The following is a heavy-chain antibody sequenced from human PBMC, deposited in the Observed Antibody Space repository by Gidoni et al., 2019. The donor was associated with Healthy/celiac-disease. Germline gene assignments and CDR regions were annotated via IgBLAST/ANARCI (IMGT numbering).Heavy chain of an antibody. CDR1: GGSSSSSSYY. CDR2: FYYSGST. Sequence: QLPLQESGPGLVKPSETLSLTCTVAGGSSSSSSYYWGWISQPPGKGLEWIGRFYYSGSTYYNPSLKSLVTISVDSSMNQFSLKLSSVTAADTAVYYCASQRVGGIAAAGVDYWGQGTLVTVSS. J-gene: IGHJ4*02. CDR3: ASQRVGGIAAAGVDY. V-gene: IGHV4-39*01. D-gene: IGHD6-13*01.